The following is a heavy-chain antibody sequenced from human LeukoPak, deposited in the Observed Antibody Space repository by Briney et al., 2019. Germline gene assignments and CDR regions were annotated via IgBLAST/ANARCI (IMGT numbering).Heavy chain of an antibody. CDR2: IYPGDSDV. CDR3: ATHSRYTGYDPHYFDH. V-gene: IGHV5-51*01. CDR1: GYSFTTYW. D-gene: IGHD5-12*01. J-gene: IGHJ4*02. Sequence: GGSLKISFKGSGYSFTTYWIAWVRQMPGKGLEWMGIIYPGDSDVRYSPSFQGQVTISADKSINTAYLQWSSLKASDTAMYYCATHSRYTGYDPHYFDHWGQGTQVIVSS.